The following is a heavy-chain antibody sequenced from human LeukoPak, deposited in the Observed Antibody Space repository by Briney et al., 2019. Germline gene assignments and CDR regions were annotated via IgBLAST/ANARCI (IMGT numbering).Heavy chain of an antibody. Sequence: PGGSLRLSCAASGFTFSSYWMSWVRQAPGKGLEWVANIKQDGSEKYYVDSVKGRFTISRDNAKNSLYLQMNSLRAEGTAVYYCARGSSVTTRYYYYYYGMDVWGQGTTVTVSS. D-gene: IGHD4-11*01. CDR2: IKQDGSEK. CDR3: ARGSSVTTRYYYYYYGMDV. CDR1: GFTFSSYW. J-gene: IGHJ6*02. V-gene: IGHV3-7*01.